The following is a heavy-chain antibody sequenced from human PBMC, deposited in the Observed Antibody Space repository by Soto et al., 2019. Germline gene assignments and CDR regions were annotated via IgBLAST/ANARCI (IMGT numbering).Heavy chain of an antibody. CDR2: ISPIFGTA. CDR1: GGTFSSYA. CDR3: ASPPYYYDSSGYYY. D-gene: IGHD3-22*01. J-gene: IGHJ4*02. V-gene: IGHV1-69*01. Sequence: QVQLVQSGAEVKKPGSSVKVSCKASGGTFSSYASSLVLQAPGQGLEWMGGISPIFGTANYAQKFQGRVTITADESTSTAYMELSSLRSEDTAVYYCASPPYYYDSSGYYYWGQGTLVTVSS.